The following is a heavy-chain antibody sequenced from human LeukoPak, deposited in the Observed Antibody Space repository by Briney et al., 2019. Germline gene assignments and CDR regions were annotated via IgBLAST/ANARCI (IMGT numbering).Heavy chain of an antibody. V-gene: IGHV3-21*05. CDR2: ISDSGANT. CDR1: GFTFSSYA. D-gene: IGHD5-12*01. J-gene: IGHJ1*01. CDR3: ARDRYALQY. Sequence: GGSLRLSCAASGFTFSSYAMNWVRQAPGKGLEWVSYISDSGANTYYAGSVKGRFTISRDNAENSLYLQMNSLRDEDTAVYYCARDRYALQYWGQGTLVTVSS.